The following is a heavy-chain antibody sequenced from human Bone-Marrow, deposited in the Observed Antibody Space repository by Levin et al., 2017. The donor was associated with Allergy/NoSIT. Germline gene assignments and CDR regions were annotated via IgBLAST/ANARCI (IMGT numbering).Heavy chain of an antibody. CDR3: ARVLTKQWLVKEIDY. CDR2: TRNKANSYTT. Sequence: GGSLRLSCAASGFTFSDHYMDWVRQAPGKGLEWVGRTRNKANSYTTEYAASVKGRFTISRDDSKNSLYLQMNSLKTEDTAVYYCARVLTKQWLVKEIDYWGQGTLVTVSS. CDR1: GFTFSDHY. J-gene: IGHJ4*02. D-gene: IGHD6-19*01. V-gene: IGHV3-72*01.